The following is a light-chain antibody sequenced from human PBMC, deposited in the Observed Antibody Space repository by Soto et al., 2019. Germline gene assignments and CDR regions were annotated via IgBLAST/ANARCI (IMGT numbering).Light chain of an antibody. Sequence: QSALTQPASVSGSPGQSIAISCTGTSTDVGGFNHVSWYQQHPGEAPKLLIYDVNNRPSGVSDRFSGSKSGNTASLTISGLQADDEADYYCSSFSTISTFAFGGGTQLTVL. J-gene: IGLJ2*01. CDR1: STDVGGFNH. CDR2: DVN. CDR3: SSFSTISTFA. V-gene: IGLV2-14*03.